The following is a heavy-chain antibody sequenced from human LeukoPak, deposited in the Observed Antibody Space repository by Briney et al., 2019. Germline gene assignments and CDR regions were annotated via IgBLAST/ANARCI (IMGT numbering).Heavy chain of an antibody. V-gene: IGHV1-2*02. Sequence: GASVKVSCKASGYTFTDYYMQWVRQAPGQGLEWMGWINPNTGGTDYAQKFQGRVTMTRDTSISTAYMELSSLRSDDTAVYYCAGDSRIASPSLGYWGQGTLVTVS. J-gene: IGHJ4*02. CDR2: INPNTGGT. CDR3: AGDSRIASPSLGY. CDR1: GYTFTDYY. D-gene: IGHD6-6*01.